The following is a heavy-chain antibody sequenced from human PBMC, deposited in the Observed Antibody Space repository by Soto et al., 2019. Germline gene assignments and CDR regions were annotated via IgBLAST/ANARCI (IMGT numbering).Heavy chain of an antibody. D-gene: IGHD5-18*01. V-gene: IGHV1-69*13. CDR3: ASSKRDSYTFDY. J-gene: IGHJ4*02. CDR2: IIPIFGTA. Sequence: ASVKVSCKASGGTFSGYAISWVRQAPGQGLEWMGGIIPIFGTANYAQKFQGRVTITADESTSTAYMELSSLRSEDTAVYYCASSKRDSYTFDYWGQGTLVTVSS. CDR1: GGTFSGYA.